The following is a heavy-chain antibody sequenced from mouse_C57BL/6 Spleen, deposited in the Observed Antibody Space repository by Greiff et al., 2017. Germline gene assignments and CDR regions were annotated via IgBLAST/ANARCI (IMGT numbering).Heavy chain of an antibody. CDR2: INPNNGGT. CDR1: GYTFTDYN. CDR3: ARGVYYGSGGFAY. D-gene: IGHD1-1*01. V-gene: IGHV1-18*01. Sequence: EVKLQESGPELVKPGASVKIPCKASGYTFTDYNMDWVKQSHGKSLEWIGDINPNNGGTIYNQKFKGKATLTVDKSSSTAYMELRSLTSEDTAVYYCARGVYYGSGGFAYWGQGTLVTVSA. J-gene: IGHJ3*01.